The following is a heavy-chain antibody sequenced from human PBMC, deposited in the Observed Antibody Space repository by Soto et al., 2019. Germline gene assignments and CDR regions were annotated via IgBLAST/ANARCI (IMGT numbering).Heavy chain of an antibody. D-gene: IGHD3-22*01. Sequence: GGSLRLSCAASKFTFSSYTMHWVRQAPGKGLEWVAVTSYDGSNKYYADSVKGRFTISRDNSKNTLYLQMNSLRAEDTAVYYCARDPVSSGYLYYFDYWGQGTLVTVSS. CDR1: KFTFSSYT. CDR3: ARDPVSSGYLYYFDY. V-gene: IGHV3-30-3*01. J-gene: IGHJ4*02. CDR2: TSYDGSNK.